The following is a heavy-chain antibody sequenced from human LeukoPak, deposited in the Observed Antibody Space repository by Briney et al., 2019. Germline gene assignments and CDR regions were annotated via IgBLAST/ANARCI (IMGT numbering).Heavy chain of an antibody. Sequence: SETLSLTCTVSGGSISSYSWRWIRQPPGKALEWIGYIYYSGSTNYNPSLKSRVTISVDTSKNQFSLKLSSVTAADTAVYYCARVSPLGGWFDPWGQGTLVTVSS. V-gene: IGHV4-59*01. CDR3: ARVSPLGGWFDP. CDR2: IYYSGST. CDR1: GGSISSYS. J-gene: IGHJ5*02. D-gene: IGHD3-16*01.